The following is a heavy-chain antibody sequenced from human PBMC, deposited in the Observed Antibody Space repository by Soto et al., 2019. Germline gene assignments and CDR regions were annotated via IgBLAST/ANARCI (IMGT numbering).Heavy chain of an antibody. J-gene: IGHJ3*02. CDR3: ARDLGIAVAGTNAFDI. CDR1: GGTFSNYA. CDR2: IIPIFGTA. Sequence: QVQLVQSGAEVKKPGSSVKVSCKASGGTFSNYANSWVRQAPGQGLEWMGGIIPIFGTANYAQKFQGRVTITADESMSTAYMELSSLTSEDTAVYYCARDLGIAVAGTNAFDIWGQGTMVTVSS. V-gene: IGHV1-69*01. D-gene: IGHD6-19*01.